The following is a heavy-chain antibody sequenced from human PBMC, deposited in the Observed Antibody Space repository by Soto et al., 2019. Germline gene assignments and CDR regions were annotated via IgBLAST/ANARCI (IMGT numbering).Heavy chain of an antibody. CDR1: GGSINGYY. D-gene: IGHD6-19*01. CDR3: ARQEAVPGTPVDS. V-gene: IGHV4-59*01. J-gene: IGHJ4*02. CDR2: VYFSGCT. Sequence: QERLQESGPGLVKPSETLSLTCSVSGGSINGYYWNWIRQPPGKGLEWLGNVYFSGCTPYNPSLEARLTISVDTSKKQISLKLRSVPAADTAVYYCARQEAVPGTPVDSGGQGTLVSVSS.